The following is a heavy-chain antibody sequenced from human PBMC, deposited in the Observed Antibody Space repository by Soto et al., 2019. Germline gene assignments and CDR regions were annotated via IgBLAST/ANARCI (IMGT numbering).Heavy chain of an antibody. V-gene: IGHV4-34*01. D-gene: IGHD2-2*01. Sequence: SETLSLTCAVYGGSFSGYYWSWIRQPPGKGLEWIGEINHSGSTNYNPSLKSRVTISVDTSKNQFSLKLSSVTAADTAVYYCARDIVVVPGRLSTDAFDIWGQGTMVTVSS. CDR1: GGSFSGYY. CDR3: ARDIVVVPGRLSTDAFDI. J-gene: IGHJ3*02. CDR2: INHSGST.